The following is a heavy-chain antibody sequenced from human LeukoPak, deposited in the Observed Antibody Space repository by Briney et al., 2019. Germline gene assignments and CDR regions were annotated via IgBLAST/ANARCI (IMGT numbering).Heavy chain of an antibody. CDR1: GYTFTSYD. J-gene: IGHJ6*03. Sequence: ASVKVSCKASGYTFTSYDINWVRQATGQGLEWMGWMNPNSGNTGYAQKFQGRVTMTRNTSISTAYMGLSSLRSEDTAVYYCARVRVVRYYYYYYMDVWGKGTTVTVSS. CDR2: MNPNSGNT. CDR3: ARVRVVRYYYYYYMDV. D-gene: IGHD3-3*01. V-gene: IGHV1-8*01.